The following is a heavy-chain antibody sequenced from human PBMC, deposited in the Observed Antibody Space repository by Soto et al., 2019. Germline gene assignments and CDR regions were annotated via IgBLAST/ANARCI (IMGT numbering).Heavy chain of an antibody. CDR3: ARDRGTTVVNGPYYYYYGMDV. D-gene: IGHD4-17*01. V-gene: IGHV1-69*04. Sequence: SVKVSCKASGGTFSSYTISWVRQAPGQGLEWMGRIIPILGIANYAQKFQGRVTITADKSTSTAYMELSSLRSEDTAVYYCARDRGTTVVNGPYYYYYGMDVWGQGTTVTVSS. CDR2: IIPILGIA. CDR1: GGTFSSYT. J-gene: IGHJ6*02.